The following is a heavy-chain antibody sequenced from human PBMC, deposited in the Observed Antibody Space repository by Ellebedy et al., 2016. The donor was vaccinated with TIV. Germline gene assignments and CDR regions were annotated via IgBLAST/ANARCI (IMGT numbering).Heavy chain of an antibody. V-gene: IGHV3-30*03. CDR3: AIDLSPTGLRGYFHY. J-gene: IGHJ1*01. CDR2: ISNDVRNK. Sequence: PGGSLRLSCAASGFSFSTYGLPWVRQAPGKGLEWVALISNDVRNKYYVDSVKGRFTISRDNFQNTLYLQMDSLRAEDTAVYYCAIDLSPTGLRGYFHYWGQGTLVTVSS. D-gene: IGHD3-10*01. CDR1: GFSFSTYG.